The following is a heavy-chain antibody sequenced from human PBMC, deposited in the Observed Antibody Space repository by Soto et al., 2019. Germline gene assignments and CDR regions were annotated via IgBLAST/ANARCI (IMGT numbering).Heavy chain of an antibody. D-gene: IGHD3-3*01. Sequence: ASVKVSCKASGYTFTSYDINWVRQATGQGLEWMGWMNPNSGNTGYAQKFQGRVTMTRSTSISTAYMELSSLRSEDTAVYYCARGNVLRFLEWLIDTGFDYWGQGTLVTVSS. J-gene: IGHJ4*02. CDR3: ARGNVLRFLEWLIDTGFDY. CDR1: GYTFTSYD. CDR2: MNPNSGNT. V-gene: IGHV1-8*01.